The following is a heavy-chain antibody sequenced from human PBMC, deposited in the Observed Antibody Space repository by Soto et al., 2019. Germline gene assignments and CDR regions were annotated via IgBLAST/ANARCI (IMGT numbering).Heavy chain of an antibody. CDR2: LNTYNGMT. D-gene: IGHD5-12*01. CDR3: AKSPRGEMATD. CDR1: GYTFINYH. V-gene: IGHV1-18*01. J-gene: IGHJ4*02. Sequence: QVQLVQSGGEVKKPGASVTVSCKASGYTFINYHITWVRQAPGQGLEWMAWLNTYNGMTDYAQKVQGRVTMTRDTSTSTAYMELRNLGSEDTAVYFCAKSPRGEMATDWGQGTLVTVSS.